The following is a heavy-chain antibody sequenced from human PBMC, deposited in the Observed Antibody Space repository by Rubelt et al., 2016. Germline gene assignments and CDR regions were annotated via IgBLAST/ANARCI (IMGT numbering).Heavy chain of an antibody. CDR2: IYYSGST. J-gene: IGHJ3*02. Sequence: WLTCTVSGGSISSYYWSWFRQPPGQGLEWIGFIYYSGSTNYNPSLKTRVTISVDTSKNQFSLKLSSVTAADTAVYYCARRPSRDAFDIWGQGTMVTVSS. CDR1: GGSISSYY. V-gene: IGHV4-59*01. CDR3: ARRPSRDAFDI.